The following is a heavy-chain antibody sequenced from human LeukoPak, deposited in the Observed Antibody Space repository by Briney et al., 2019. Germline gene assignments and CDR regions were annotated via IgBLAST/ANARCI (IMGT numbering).Heavy chain of an antibody. CDR1: GYSFTSYW. CDR3: ARHEHGDYVVY. J-gene: IGHJ4*02. D-gene: IGHD4-17*01. V-gene: IGHV5-51*01. CDR2: IYPGDSDT. Sequence: GESLQISCQGSGYSFTSYWIGWVRQLPGKGLEWMGIIYPGDSDTRYSPSFQGQVTISADKSISTAYLQWSSLKASDTAMYYCARHEHGDYVVYWGQGTLVTVSS.